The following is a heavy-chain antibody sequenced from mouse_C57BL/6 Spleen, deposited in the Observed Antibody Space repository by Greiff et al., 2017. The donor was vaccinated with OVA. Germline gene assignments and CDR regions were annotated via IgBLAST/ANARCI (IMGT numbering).Heavy chain of an antibody. CDR3: ARRGYGSSRDAMDY. D-gene: IGHD1-1*01. CDR1: GFSLSTSGMG. CDR2: IYWDDDK. V-gene: IGHV8-12*01. J-gene: IGHJ4*01. Sequence: QVQLKESGPGILQSSQTLSLTCSFSGFSLSTSGMGVSWIRQPSGKGLEWLAHIYWDDDKRYNPSLKSRLTISKDTSRNQVFLKITSVDTADTATYYCARRGYGSSRDAMDYWGQGTSVTVSS.